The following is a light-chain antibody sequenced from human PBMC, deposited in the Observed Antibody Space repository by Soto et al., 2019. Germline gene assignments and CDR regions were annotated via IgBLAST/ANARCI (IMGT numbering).Light chain of an antibody. J-gene: IGKJ1*01. CDR3: QQYNSYWT. CDR1: QSISSW. CDR2: DAS. V-gene: IGKV1-5*02. Sequence: DIQMTQSPSTLSASVGDIVTIICRASQSISSWLAWYQQKPGKAPKLLIYDASSLESGVPSRFSGRGSGTEFTLTISSLQPDDFATYYCQQYNSYWTFGQGTKVDIK.